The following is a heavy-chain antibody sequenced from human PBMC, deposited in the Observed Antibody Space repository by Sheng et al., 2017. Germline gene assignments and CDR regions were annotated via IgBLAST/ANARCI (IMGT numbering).Heavy chain of an antibody. Sequence: EVQLLESGGGLVQPGGSLRLSCEASGFTFSSYVMSWVRQAPGKGLEWVSSLTGSGGSTYYGDSVKGRFTISRDNSKNTLHLQMNSLRAEDTAVYYCARYGSGKYIDNWGQGTLVTVSS. CDR3: ARYGSGKYIDN. V-gene: IGHV3-23*01. D-gene: IGHD3-10*01. J-gene: IGHJ4*02. CDR1: GFTFSSYV. CDR2: LTGSGGST.